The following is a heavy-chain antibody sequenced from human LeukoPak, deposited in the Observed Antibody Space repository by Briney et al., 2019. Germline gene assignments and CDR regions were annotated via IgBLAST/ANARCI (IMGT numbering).Heavy chain of an antibody. CDR3: ARHLRRVSYFDY. CDR2: MYTSGST. V-gene: IGHV4-61*02. Sequence: PSETLSLTCTVSGGSISSGSYYWSWIRQPAGQGLEYIGRMYTSGSTNYNPSLKSRVTISVDTSKNQFSLKLSSVTAADTAVYYCARHLRRVSYFDYWGQGTLVTVSS. CDR1: GGSISSGSYY. J-gene: IGHJ4*02. D-gene: IGHD3-10*01.